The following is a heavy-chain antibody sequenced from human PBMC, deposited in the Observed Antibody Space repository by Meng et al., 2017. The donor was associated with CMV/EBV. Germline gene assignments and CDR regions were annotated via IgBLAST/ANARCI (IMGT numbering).Heavy chain of an antibody. Sequence: SETLSLTCTVSGGSISSGGYYWSWIRQHPGKGLEWIGYIYYSGSTYYNPSLKSRVTISVDTSKNQFSLKLSSVTAADTAVYYCARGHIVVVIAPGWFDPWGQGTLVTVSS. CDR2: IYYSGST. CDR1: GGSISSGGYY. CDR3: ARGHIVVVIAPGWFDP. D-gene: IGHD2-21*01. V-gene: IGHV4-31*03. J-gene: IGHJ5*02.